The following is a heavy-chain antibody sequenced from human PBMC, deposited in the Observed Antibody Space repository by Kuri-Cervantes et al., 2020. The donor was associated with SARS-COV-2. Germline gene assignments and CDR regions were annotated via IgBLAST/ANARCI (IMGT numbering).Heavy chain of an antibody. Sequence: SETLSLTCTVSGGSISSYYWSWIRQPPGKGLEWIGEINHSGSTNYNPSLKSRVTISVDTSKNQFSLKLSSVTAADTAVYYCARKMDTAMVIDYWGQGTLVTVSS. V-gene: IGHV4-34*01. D-gene: IGHD5-18*01. CDR1: GGSISSYY. J-gene: IGHJ4*02. CDR2: INHSGST. CDR3: ARKMDTAMVIDY.